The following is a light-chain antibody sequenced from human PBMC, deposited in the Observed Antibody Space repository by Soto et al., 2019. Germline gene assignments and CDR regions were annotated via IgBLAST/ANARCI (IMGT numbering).Light chain of an antibody. CDR1: QGISNY. Sequence: DIQMTQSPSSLSASVGDSVTITCRASQGISNYLAWYQQKPGKVPRLLIYAASTLQLGVPSRFSGSGSGTDFTLTISSLQPEDVATYYCQKHGGAPPVTFGPGTKVDIK. J-gene: IGKJ3*01. V-gene: IGKV1-27*01. CDR2: AAS. CDR3: QKHGGAPPVT.